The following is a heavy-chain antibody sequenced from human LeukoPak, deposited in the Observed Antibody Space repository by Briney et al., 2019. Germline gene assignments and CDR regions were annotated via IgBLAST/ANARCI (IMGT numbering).Heavy chain of an antibody. CDR1: GFTFSSYG. Sequence: PGRSLRLSCAAPGFTFSSYGMHWVRQAPGKGLEWVAGISYDGRNKEYVDSVKGRFTISRDNSKNTLYLQMNSLRAEDTAVYNCAKDRGYSHGFDYWGHGTLVTVSS. CDR3: AKDRGYSHGFDY. CDR2: ISYDGRNK. V-gene: IGHV3-30*18. J-gene: IGHJ4*01. D-gene: IGHD5-18*01.